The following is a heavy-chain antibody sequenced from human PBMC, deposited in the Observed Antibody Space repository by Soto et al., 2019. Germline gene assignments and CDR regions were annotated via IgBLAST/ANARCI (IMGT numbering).Heavy chain of an antibody. CDR1: GGSIRRRGSY. J-gene: IGHJ5*01. CDR2: VHYSGIT. V-gene: IGHV4-31*03. CDR3: ATSGAPERDCFDS. D-gene: IGHD4-17*01. Sequence: QVQLQESGPGQVKPSQTLSLTCSVSGGSIRRRGSYWGWVRYHPGEGLEWMGFVHYSGITDYNPSLKGRVLISADTSKDQFFLKLNFLTAADTAVYYCATSGAPERDCFDSWGQGSLVTVSS.